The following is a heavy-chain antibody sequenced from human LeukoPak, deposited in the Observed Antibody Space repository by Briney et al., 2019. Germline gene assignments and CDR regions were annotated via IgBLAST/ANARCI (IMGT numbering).Heavy chain of an antibody. CDR2: IYSGGTT. V-gene: IGHV3-66*01. Sequence: GGSLRLSCAASGFIVSSNYMIWVRQAPGKGLEWVSVIYSGGTTYYSDSVKGRFTVSRDNSKNTLYLQMNSLRAEDTAVYYCARGMGYYGSGSHGYGDFDYWGQGTLVTVSS. J-gene: IGHJ4*02. CDR1: GFIVSSNY. D-gene: IGHD3-10*01. CDR3: ARGMGYYGSGSHGYGDFDY.